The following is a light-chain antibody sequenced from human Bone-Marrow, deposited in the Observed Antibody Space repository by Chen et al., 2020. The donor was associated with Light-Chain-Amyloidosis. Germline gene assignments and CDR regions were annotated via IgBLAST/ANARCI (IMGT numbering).Light chain of an antibody. CDR3: SSYTITNTLV. Sequence: QSALTQPASVSGSPGQSITISCTGTSSDVGGYNHVSWYQQHPDKAPKLMIYEVTNRPSWVPDRFSGSKSDNTASRTISGLQTEDEADYFCSSYTITNTLVFGSGTRVTVL. CDR2: EVT. V-gene: IGLV2-14*01. CDR1: SSDVGGYNH. J-gene: IGLJ1*01.